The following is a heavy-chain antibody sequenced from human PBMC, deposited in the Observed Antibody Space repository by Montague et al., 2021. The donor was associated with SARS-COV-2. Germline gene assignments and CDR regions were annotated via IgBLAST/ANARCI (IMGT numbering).Heavy chain of an antibody. J-gene: IGHJ4*02. D-gene: IGHD1-1*01. V-gene: IGHV2-5*02. Sequence: PALVKPTQTLTLTCTFSGFSLSTSGVGVGWIRQPPGKALEWLALXYWDDDKRYSPSLKSRLTITKDTSKNQVVLTMTNMDPVDTATYYCAHRPGGWNLYYCDYWGQGTLVTVSS. CDR2: XYWDDDK. CDR1: GFSLSTSGVG. CDR3: AHRPGGWNLYYCDY.